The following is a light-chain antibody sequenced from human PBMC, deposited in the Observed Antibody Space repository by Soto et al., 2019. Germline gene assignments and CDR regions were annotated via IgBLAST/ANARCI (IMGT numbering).Light chain of an antibody. V-gene: IGLV1-47*01. CDR3: ASWDDRLSVPI. CDR1: RSDIGSNY. J-gene: IGLJ2*01. CDR2: RND. Sequence: QSVLTQPPSASGTPGQRVTISCSGSRSDIGSNYVYWYQHLPGMAPKLLIYRNDQRPSGVPDRISGSKSGTSASLAIIGLRSEDEAEYYCASWDDRLSVPIFGGGTKVTVL.